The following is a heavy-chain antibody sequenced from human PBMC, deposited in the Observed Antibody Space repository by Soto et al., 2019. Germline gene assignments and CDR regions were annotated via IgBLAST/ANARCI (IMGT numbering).Heavy chain of an antibody. J-gene: IGHJ4*02. CDR2: ISWNSGSI. V-gene: IGHV3-9*01. D-gene: IGHD6-19*01. Sequence: GGSLRLSCAASGFTFDDYAMHWVRQAPGKGLEWVSGISWNSGSIGYADSVKGRFTISRDNAKNSLYLQMNSLRAEDTALYYCAKDRSGWYEVFDYWGQGTLVTVSS. CDR3: AKDRSGWYEVFDY. CDR1: GFTFDDYA.